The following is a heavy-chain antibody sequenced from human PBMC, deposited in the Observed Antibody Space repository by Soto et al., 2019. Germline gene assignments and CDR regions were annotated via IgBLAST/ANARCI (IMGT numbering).Heavy chain of an antibody. J-gene: IGHJ4*02. V-gene: IGHV4-34*01. CDR2: INHSGST. Sequence: SETLSLTCAVYGGSFSGYYWSWIRQPPGKGLEWIGEINHSGSTNYNPSLKSRVTISVDTSKNQFSLKLSSVTAADTAVYYCARVGYHDYYDSSGYYFGIYFDYWGQGTLVTVSS. CDR1: GGSFSGYY. D-gene: IGHD3-22*01. CDR3: ARVGYHDYYDSSGYYFGIYFDY.